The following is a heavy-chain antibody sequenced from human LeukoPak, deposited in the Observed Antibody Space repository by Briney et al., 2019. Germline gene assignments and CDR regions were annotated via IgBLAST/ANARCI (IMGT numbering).Heavy chain of an antibody. D-gene: IGHD2-2*01. CDR1: GGSFSGYY. Sequence: SETLSLTCAIYGGSFSGYYWSWIRQPPGKGLEWIGEINHSGSTNYNPSLKSRVTISVDTSKNQFSLKLSSMTAADTAVYYCARDPASYCSSTSCYGGFDYWGQGTLVTVSS. J-gene: IGHJ4*02. CDR2: INHSGST. V-gene: IGHV4-34*01. CDR3: ARDPASYCSSTSCYGGFDY.